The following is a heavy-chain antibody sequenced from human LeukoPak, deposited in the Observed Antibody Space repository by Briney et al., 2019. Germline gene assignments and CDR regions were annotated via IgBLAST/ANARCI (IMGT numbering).Heavy chain of an antibody. Sequence: SETLSLTCTVSGNSISNYYWSWIRQSPGKGLDWIGYIYYSGSTNYNPSLKSRVTISVDTSKNQFSLKLSSVTAADTAVYYCATTSTPSSGWYNFDYWGQGTLVTVSS. CDR2: IYYSGST. V-gene: IGHV4-59*01. CDR1: GNSISNYY. J-gene: IGHJ4*02. D-gene: IGHD6-19*01. CDR3: ATTSTPSSGWYNFDY.